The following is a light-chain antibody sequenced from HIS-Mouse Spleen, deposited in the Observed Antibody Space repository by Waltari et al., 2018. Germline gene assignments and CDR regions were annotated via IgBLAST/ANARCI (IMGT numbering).Light chain of an antibody. CDR3: YSTDSSGNHRV. Sequence: SYELTQPPSVSVSPGQTARITCSGDALPKKYAYWYQQKSGQAPVPVIYEDSKRPSGIPERFSGSSSGTMATLTISGAQVEHEADYYCYSTDSSGNHRVFGGGTKLTVL. CDR1: ALPKKY. CDR2: EDS. V-gene: IGLV3-10*01. J-gene: IGLJ2*01.